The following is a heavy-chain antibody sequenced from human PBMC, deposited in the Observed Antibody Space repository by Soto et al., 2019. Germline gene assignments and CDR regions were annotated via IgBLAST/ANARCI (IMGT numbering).Heavy chain of an antibody. CDR1: GGSLNSSY. CDR3: SKSSGYDFFYYGMDI. J-gene: IGHJ6*02. CDR2: IYARGVS. D-gene: IGHD5-18*01. V-gene: IGHV4-4*07. Sequence: QVQLQESGPGLVRPSETLSLTCTISGGSLNSSYWSWIRQAPGKGLEWISRIYARGVSNYNPSLKSRDSMSGDPSRTQVSLRLTSVTVADTAVYYCSKSSGYDFFYYGMDIWGRGTTVTVSS.